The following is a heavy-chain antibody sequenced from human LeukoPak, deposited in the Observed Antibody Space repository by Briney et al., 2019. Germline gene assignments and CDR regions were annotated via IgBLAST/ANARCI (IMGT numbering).Heavy chain of an antibody. D-gene: IGHD2-2*01. V-gene: IGHV3-23*01. CDR3: AKDSCASTSCYWDY. Sequence: GGSLRLSCAAPGFSFSTYAMNWVRQSPGKGLEWLSVISGSGGATYYAASVKGRFTISRDNSKNTLYQQMNRLTAEDTAIYYCAKDSCASTSCYWDYWGQGTLVTASS. CDR1: GFSFSTYA. J-gene: IGHJ4*02. CDR2: ISGSGGAT.